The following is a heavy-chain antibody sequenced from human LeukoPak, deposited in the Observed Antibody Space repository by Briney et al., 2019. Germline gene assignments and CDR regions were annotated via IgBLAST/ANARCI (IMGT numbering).Heavy chain of an antibody. Sequence: PGGSLRLSCAASGFTFSDYYMSYIRQAPGKGLEWLSYISTTSTYTDYADSVRGRFTISRDNAKNLLYLQMNSLRPEDTAVYYCARDWYCSSSICYTDRNWFDPWGQGTLVTVSS. D-gene: IGHD2-2*02. V-gene: IGHV3-11*05. J-gene: IGHJ5*02. CDR3: ARDWYCSSSICYTDRNWFDP. CDR2: ISTTSTYT. CDR1: GFTFSDYY.